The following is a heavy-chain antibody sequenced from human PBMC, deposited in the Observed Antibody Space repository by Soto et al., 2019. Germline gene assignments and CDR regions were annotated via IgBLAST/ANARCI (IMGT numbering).Heavy chain of an antibody. V-gene: IGHV3-30-3*01. Sequence: QVQLVESGGGVDQPGRSLRLSCAASGFTFSSYAMHWVRQAPGKGLEWVAVISYDGSNKYYADSVKGRFTISRDNSKNTLYLQMNSLRAEDTAVYYCARSRHGAFDLWGRGTLVTVSS. J-gene: IGHJ2*01. CDR3: ARSRHGAFDL. CDR2: ISYDGSNK. CDR1: GFTFSSYA. D-gene: IGHD4-17*01.